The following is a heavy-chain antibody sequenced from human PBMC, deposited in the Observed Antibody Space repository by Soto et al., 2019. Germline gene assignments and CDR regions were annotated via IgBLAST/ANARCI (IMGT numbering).Heavy chain of an antibody. CDR2: MYHSGST. Sequence: KSSETLSLTCAVSVYSISSGYYWCWIRQPPGKGLEWIGSMYHSGSTDYNPSLKSRITISVDTSKNQFSLKLRSATAADTAVYYCVRDYSGSSFDYWGQGTLVTVSS. D-gene: IGHD1-26*01. V-gene: IGHV4-38-2*02. CDR3: VRDYSGSSFDY. CDR1: VYSISSGYY. J-gene: IGHJ4*02.